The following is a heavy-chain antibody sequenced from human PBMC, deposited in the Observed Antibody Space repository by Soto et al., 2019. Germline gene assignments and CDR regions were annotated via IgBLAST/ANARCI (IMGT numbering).Heavy chain of an antibody. Sequence: SETLSLTCAVSGGSISSSNWWSWVRQPPGKGLEWSGEIYHSGSTNYNPSLKSRVTISVDKSKNQFSLKLSSVTAADTAVYYCARTSVSSSGWFDPWGQGTLVTVSS. D-gene: IGHD6-6*01. V-gene: IGHV4-4*02. CDR2: IYHSGST. J-gene: IGHJ5*02. CDR1: GGSISSSNW. CDR3: ARTSVSSSGWFDP.